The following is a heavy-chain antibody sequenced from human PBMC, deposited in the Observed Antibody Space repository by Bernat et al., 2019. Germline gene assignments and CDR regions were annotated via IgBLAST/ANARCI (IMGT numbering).Heavy chain of an antibody. CDR2: ISGSGGST. V-gene: IGHV3-23*01. D-gene: IGHD3-3*01. CDR1: GFTFSSYA. Sequence: EVQLLESGGGLVQPGGSLRLSCAASGFTFSSYAMSWVRQAPGKGLEWVSAISGSGGSTYYADSVKGRFTISRDNSKNTLYLQMNSPRAEDTAVYYCAKGSYDFWSGYYYSYYYGMDVWGQGTTVTVSS. CDR3: AKGSYDFWSGYYYSYYYGMDV. J-gene: IGHJ6*02.